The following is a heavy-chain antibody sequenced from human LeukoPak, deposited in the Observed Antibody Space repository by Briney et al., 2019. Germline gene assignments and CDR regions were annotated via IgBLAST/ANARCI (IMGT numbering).Heavy chain of an antibody. Sequence: GGSLRLSCAASGFTFSSYGMHWVRQAPGKGLEWVAVIWYDGSNKYYADSVKGRFTISRDNSKNTLYLQMNSLRAEDTAVYYCAGDFWLLGPYFDYWGQGTLVTVSS. V-gene: IGHV3-33*01. J-gene: IGHJ4*02. CDR3: AGDFWLLGPYFDY. CDR2: IWYDGSNK. CDR1: GFTFSSYG. D-gene: IGHD3-3*01.